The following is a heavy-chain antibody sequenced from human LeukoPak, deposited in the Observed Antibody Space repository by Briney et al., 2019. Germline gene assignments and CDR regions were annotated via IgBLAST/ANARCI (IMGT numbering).Heavy chain of an antibody. V-gene: IGHV4-31*03. J-gene: IGHJ4*02. CDR2: IFHNRKA. Sequence: SETLSLTCTVSGGSITINGYYWTWIRRHGGKGLEWIGYIFHNRKAYYNPSLKSRATISVDRSKNQFSLSLRSVTAADTAFYYCAKYSSGYYYGLNWGQGALVTVAS. CDR1: GGSITINGYY. D-gene: IGHD3-22*01. CDR3: AKYSSGYYYGLN.